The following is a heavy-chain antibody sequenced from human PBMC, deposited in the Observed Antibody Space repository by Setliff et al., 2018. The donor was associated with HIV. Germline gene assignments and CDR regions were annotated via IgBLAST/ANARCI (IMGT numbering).Heavy chain of an antibody. CDR2: MVPVIGAA. D-gene: IGHD6-6*01. Sequence: SVKVSCKASGGSFSSYGINWLRQAPGQGLEWMGGMVPVIGAAQYAQKFQGRVTITADRVTNTAYMELTSLASDDTAVYYCAREVAARPYFDFWGQGTLVTVSS. CDR1: GGSFSSYG. J-gene: IGHJ4*02. V-gene: IGHV1-69*06. CDR3: AREVAARPYFDF.